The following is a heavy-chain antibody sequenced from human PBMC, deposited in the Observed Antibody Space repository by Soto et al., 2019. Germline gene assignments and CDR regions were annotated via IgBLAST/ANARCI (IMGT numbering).Heavy chain of an antibody. CDR1: GGSISSSNYH. Sequence: SETLSLTCTVSGGSISSSNYHWAWVRQPPGKGLEWIGSIFSSGNTYYNPSLKSRVTISVDTSKNQFSLKLSSVTAADTAVYYCARTSAWSGYYTGWFDPWGQGTLVTVSS. V-gene: IGHV4-39*01. CDR2: IFSSGNT. J-gene: IGHJ5*02. D-gene: IGHD3-3*01. CDR3: ARTSAWSGYYTGWFDP.